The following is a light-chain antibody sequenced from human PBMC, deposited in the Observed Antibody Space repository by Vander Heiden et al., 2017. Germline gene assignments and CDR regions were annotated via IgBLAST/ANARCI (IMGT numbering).Light chain of an antibody. CDR3: QQYYSSSLT. CDR2: KAS. Sequence: DIQMTHSPSTLSASVGDRVTITCRASRNINSRLAWYQQKPGKAPKLLIYKASSLESGVPSRFSGSGSGTEFNLTISSLQPDDFATYYCQQYYSSSLTFGGGTKVEIK. CDR1: RNINSR. J-gene: IGKJ4*01. V-gene: IGKV1-5*03.